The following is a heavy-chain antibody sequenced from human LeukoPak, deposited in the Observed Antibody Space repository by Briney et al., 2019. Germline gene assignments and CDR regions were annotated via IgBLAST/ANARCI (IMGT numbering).Heavy chain of an antibody. CDR1: GDSINTLKW. CDR3: ARAGIESSQYIHYAMDV. Sequence: SGTLSLTCVVSGDSINTLKWWTWVRQSPGKGLEWIGEIYHGGTSSYNPSLQSRVTMSLDKSKNQFSLKLNSVTAADTAVYYCARAGIESSQYIHYAMDVWGPGTTVTVSS. D-gene: IGHD6-13*01. CDR2: IYHGGTS. V-gene: IGHV4-4*02. J-gene: IGHJ6*02.